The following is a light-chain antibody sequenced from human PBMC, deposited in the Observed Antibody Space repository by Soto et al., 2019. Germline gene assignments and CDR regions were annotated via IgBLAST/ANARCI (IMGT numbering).Light chain of an antibody. CDR2: DVS. J-gene: IGKJ5*01. V-gene: IGKV3-11*01. CDR1: QSVTSY. CDR3: QQRSDWPLT. Sequence: EIVLTQSPATLSLSPLEIATLSFRASQSVTSYLAWYQQKPGQAPRLLIYDVSNRASGIPARFSGSGSETDFTLTISSLEPEDFAVYYCQQRSDWPLTFGQGTRLEIK.